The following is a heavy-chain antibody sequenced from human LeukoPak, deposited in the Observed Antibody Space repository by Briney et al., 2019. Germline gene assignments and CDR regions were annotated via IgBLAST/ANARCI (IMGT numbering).Heavy chain of an antibody. V-gene: IGHV4-59*01. CDR1: GGSISSYY. CDR3: ARGREQWELPGDLDY. J-gene: IGHJ4*02. CDR2: IYYSGST. D-gene: IGHD1-26*01. Sequence: PSETLSLTCTVSGGSISSYYWSWIRQPPGKGLEWIGYIYYSGSTIYNPSLESRVTISVDTSKNQFSLKLSSVTAADTAVYYCARGREQWELPGDLDYWGQGTLVTVSS.